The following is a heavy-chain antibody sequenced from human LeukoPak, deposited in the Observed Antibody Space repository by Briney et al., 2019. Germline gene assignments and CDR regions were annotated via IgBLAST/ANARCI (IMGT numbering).Heavy chain of an antibody. CDR3: ARHGGYHSPIDY. Sequence: SETLSLTCTVSGGSITNYYWSWIRQPPGKGLEWIGYIYYTGSTNYNPSLKSRVSISVDTSKNQFSLKLSSVTAADTAVYYCARHGGYHSPIDYWGQGTLVTVSS. CDR1: GGSITNYY. D-gene: IGHD3-22*01. V-gene: IGHV4-59*08. CDR2: IYYTGST. J-gene: IGHJ4*02.